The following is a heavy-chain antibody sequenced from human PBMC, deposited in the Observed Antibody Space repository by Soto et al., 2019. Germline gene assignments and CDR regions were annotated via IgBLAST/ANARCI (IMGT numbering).Heavy chain of an antibody. CDR2: FYYSGST. V-gene: IGHV4-59*08. D-gene: IGHD5-12*01. CDR1: GGSISSYY. Sequence: SETLSLTCTVSGGSISSYYWSWIRQPPEKGLEWIGSFYYSGSTNYNPSLKSRVTISVDTSKNQFSLKLNSVIAADTAVYYCARHQEVVVATFFDYWGQGSLVTVSS. J-gene: IGHJ4*02. CDR3: ARHQEVVVATFFDY.